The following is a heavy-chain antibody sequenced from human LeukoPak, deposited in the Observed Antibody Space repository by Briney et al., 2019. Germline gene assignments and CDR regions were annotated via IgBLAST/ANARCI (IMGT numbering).Heavy chain of an antibody. J-gene: IGHJ4*02. CDR2: ISYDGSNK. D-gene: IGHD6-19*01. V-gene: IGHV3-30*04. CDR1: GFTFSSYA. Sequence: GGSLRLSCAASGFTFSSYAMHWVRQAPGKGLEWVAVISYDGSNKYYADSVKGRFTISRDNSKNTLYLQMNSLRAEDTAVYYCARERRVGSGWYDYFDYWGQGTLVTVSS. CDR3: ARERRVGSGWYDYFDY.